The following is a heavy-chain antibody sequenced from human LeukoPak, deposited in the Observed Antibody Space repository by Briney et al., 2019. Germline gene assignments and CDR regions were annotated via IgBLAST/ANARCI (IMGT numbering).Heavy chain of an antibody. J-gene: IGHJ4*02. Sequence: GGSLRLSCAASGFTFSSYGMHWVRQAPGKGLEWVAFIRYDGSNKYYADSVKGRFTISRDNSKNTLYLQMNSLRAEDTAVYYCAKDFIAAAGTFPDYWGQGTPVTVSS. CDR1: GFTFSSYG. V-gene: IGHV3-30*02. CDR3: AKDFIAAAGTFPDY. D-gene: IGHD6-13*01. CDR2: IRYDGSNK.